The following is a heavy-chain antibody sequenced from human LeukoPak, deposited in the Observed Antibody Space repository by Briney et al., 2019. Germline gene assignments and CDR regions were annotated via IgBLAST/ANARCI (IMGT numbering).Heavy chain of an antibody. CDR2: INPNSGGT. V-gene: IGHV1-2*02. CDR1: GYTFTGYY. CDR3: ARDLYYYDSSGYCGY. Sequence: ASVKVSCKASGYTFTGYYMHWVRQAPGQGLEWMGWINPNSGGTNYAQKFQGRVTMTRDTSISTAYMELSRLRSDDTAVYYCARDLYYYDSSGYCGYWGQGTLVTVSS. D-gene: IGHD3-22*01. J-gene: IGHJ4*02.